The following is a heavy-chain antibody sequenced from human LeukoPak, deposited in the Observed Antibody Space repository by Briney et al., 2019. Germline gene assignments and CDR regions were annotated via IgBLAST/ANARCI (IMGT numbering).Heavy chain of an antibody. D-gene: IGHD3-10*01. V-gene: IGHV3-23*01. CDR1: GFTFSSYA. J-gene: IGHJ3*01. Sequence: GGSLRLSCAASGFTFSSYAMSWVRQAPGKGLEWVSAISGSGGSTYYADSVKGRSTISRDNSKNTLYLQLNSLRAEDTAVYYCAKDPYYYGSGSMGLWGQGTTVTVSS. CDR3: AKDPYYYGSGSMGL. CDR2: ISGSGGST.